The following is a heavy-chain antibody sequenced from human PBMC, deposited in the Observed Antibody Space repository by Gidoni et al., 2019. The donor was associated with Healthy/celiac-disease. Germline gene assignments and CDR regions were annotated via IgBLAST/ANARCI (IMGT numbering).Heavy chain of an antibody. D-gene: IGHD4-17*01. CDR2: IYYSGST. CDR1: GGSISSGGYY. Sequence: QVQLQESGPGLVKPSQTLSRTCPVSGGSISSGGYYWSWIRQHPGKGVEWIGYIYYSGSTYYNPSLKSRVTISVDTSKNQFSLKLSSVTAADTAVYYCARKGTTVVTPIDYWGQGTLVTVSS. CDR3: ARKGTTVVTPIDY. V-gene: IGHV4-31*03. J-gene: IGHJ4*02.